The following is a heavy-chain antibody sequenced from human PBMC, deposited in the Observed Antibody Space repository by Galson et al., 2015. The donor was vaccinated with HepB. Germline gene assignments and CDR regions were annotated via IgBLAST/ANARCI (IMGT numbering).Heavy chain of an antibody. CDR3: ARGPGLEFDY. CDR2: ISGSSSYI. D-gene: IGHD5/OR15-5a*01. CDR1: GFTFSDYS. Sequence: SLRLSCAASGFTFSDYSMNWVRQAPGKGLEWVSSISGSSSYIYYADSVKGRFTISRDNAKNSLYLQMSSLRAEDTAVYYCARGPGLEFDYWGQGTLVTVSS. V-gene: IGHV3-21*01. J-gene: IGHJ4*02.